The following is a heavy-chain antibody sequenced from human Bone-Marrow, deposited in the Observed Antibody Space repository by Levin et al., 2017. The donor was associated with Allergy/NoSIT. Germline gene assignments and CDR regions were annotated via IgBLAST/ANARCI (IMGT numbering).Heavy chain of an antibody. D-gene: IGHD2-8*02. V-gene: IGHV3-30-3*01. J-gene: IGHJ4*02. CDR2: ISYDGGNE. CDR1: GFTFSSYS. CDR3: ARGGLVLAVYPDY. Sequence: GGSLRLSCTASGFTFSSYSLHWVRQAPGKGLEWVALISYDGGNENYADSVKGRFTISRDNYKNTLYLQMNSLRPEDTAVYFCARGGLVLAVYPDYWGQGTLVTVAS.